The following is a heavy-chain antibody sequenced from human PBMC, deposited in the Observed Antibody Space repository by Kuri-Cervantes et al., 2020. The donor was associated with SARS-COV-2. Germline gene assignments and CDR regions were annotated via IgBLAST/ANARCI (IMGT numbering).Heavy chain of an antibody. D-gene: IGHD3-22*01. CDR3: ARVGWLLLWGDFDY. CDR2: ITGTGTYI. CDR1: GFTFITHS. V-gene: IGHV3-21*01. J-gene: IGHJ4*02. Sequence: GGSLRLSCVASGFTFITHSMNWVRQAPGKGLEWVSSITGTGTYIYYADSVKGRFTISRDNARNSLYLQMNSLRAEDTAAYYCARVGWLLLWGDFDYWGQGTPVTVSS.